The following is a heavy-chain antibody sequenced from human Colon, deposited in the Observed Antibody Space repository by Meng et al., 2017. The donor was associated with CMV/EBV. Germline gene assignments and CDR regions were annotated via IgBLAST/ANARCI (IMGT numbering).Heavy chain of an antibody. CDR1: GFTFSSQA. Sequence: GSLGRSCAASGFTFSSQAIHWVRQAPGKGLEYVSGISSDGGSTYYSNSVKGRFTISRDNSKNTLYLQMGSLRPDDMAIYYCARELRDWGQGTLVTVSS. J-gene: IGHJ4*02. CDR2: ISSDGGST. V-gene: IGHV3-64*01. D-gene: IGHD5-12*01. CDR3: ARELRD.